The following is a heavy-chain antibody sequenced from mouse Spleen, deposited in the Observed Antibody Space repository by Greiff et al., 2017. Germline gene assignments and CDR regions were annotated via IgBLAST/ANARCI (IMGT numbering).Heavy chain of an antibody. Sequence: VQLKESGPELVKPGASVKISCKASGYSFTGYYMNWVKQSPEKSLEWIGEINPSTGGTTYNQKFKAKATLTVDKSSSTAYMQLKSLTSEDSAVYYCASHPLFAYWGQGTLVTVSA. V-gene: IGHV1-42*01. J-gene: IGHJ3*01. CDR3: ASHPLFAY. CDR1: GYSFTGYY. CDR2: INPSTGGT.